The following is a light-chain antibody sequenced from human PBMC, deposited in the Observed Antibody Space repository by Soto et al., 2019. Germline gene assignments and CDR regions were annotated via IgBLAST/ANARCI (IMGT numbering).Light chain of an antibody. CDR3: QQYKTYMYT. J-gene: IGKJ2*01. CDR1: QSIDSW. Sequence: DIQMTQSPSTLSASVGDRVTITCRASQSIDSWLAWYQQKPRKAPKLLIYRAPSLESGVPSRFSGSSSGTEFTLAISSLQPDDFATYYCQQYKTYMYTFAQGTKLEIK. V-gene: IGKV1-5*03. CDR2: RAP.